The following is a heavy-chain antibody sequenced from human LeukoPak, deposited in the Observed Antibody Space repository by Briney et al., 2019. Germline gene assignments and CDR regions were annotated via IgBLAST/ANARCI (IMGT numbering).Heavy chain of an antibody. CDR1: GFTVSGNY. CDR2: INQDGSEK. J-gene: IGHJ3*02. D-gene: IGHD3-16*01. Sequence: PGGSLRLSCAASGFTVSGNYMNWVRQAPGKGPERVANINQDGSEKLYVDSVKGRFTISRDNAKNSLYLQMNSLRVEDTAVYYCTRDVREAYDIWGHGTMVTVSS. V-gene: IGHV3-7*01. CDR3: TRDVREAYDI.